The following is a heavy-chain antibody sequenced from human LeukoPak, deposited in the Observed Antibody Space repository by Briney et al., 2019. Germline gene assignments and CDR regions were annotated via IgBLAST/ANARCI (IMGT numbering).Heavy chain of an antibody. CDR3: AKDGTWGATRSSYFDY. V-gene: IGHV3-23*01. J-gene: IGHJ4*02. D-gene: IGHD1-26*01. Sequence: PGGSLRLSCAASGFTFSSYAMSWVRQAPGKGLEWVSAISGSGGSTYYADSVKGRFTISRDNSKNTLYLQMNSLRAEDTAVYYCAKDGTWGATRSSYFDYWGQGTLVTVSS. CDR1: GFTFSSYA. CDR2: ISGSGGST.